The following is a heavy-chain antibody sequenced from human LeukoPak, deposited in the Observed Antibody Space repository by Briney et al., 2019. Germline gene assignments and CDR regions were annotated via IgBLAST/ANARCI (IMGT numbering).Heavy chain of an antibody. D-gene: IGHD6-19*01. Sequence: GGSLRLSCVASGFTFSDHYMDWVRQAPGKGLEWVGRSRNKANSYTTEYAASVKGRFTISRDDSKNSMYVQMNSLKTEDTAVYYCTKTVYSSGWYPIDNWGQGTLVTVSS. CDR2: SRNKANSYTT. CDR3: TKTVYSSGWYPIDN. V-gene: IGHV3-72*01. CDR1: GFTFSDHY. J-gene: IGHJ4*02.